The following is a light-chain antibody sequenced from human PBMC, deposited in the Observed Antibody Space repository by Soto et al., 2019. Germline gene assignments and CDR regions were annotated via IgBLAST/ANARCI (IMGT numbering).Light chain of an antibody. Sequence: QSALTQPASVSGSPGQSITISCTGTSSDVGSYKLVSWYQQHPGKAPKLMIYEVSKRPSGVSNRFSGSKSGNTASLTISGLQAEDDADYYCCSYAGSSTYVFGTGTKVTVL. CDR1: SSDVGSYKL. CDR3: CSYAGSSTYV. J-gene: IGLJ1*01. V-gene: IGLV2-23*02. CDR2: EVS.